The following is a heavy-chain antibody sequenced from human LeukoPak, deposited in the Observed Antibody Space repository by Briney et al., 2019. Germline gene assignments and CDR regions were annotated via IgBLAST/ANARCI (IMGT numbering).Heavy chain of an antibody. Sequence: GGSLRLSCAASGFTFSTYAMSWVRQAPGKGLEWVSSISGSGGSTYYADSVKGRFTISRDNSKNTLYLQMNSLRAEDTAVYYCAKERGGSTSVNDFWGQGTLVTVSS. D-gene: IGHD2-2*01. CDR3: AKERGGSTSVNDF. CDR2: ISGSGGST. CDR1: GFTFSTYA. V-gene: IGHV3-23*01. J-gene: IGHJ4*02.